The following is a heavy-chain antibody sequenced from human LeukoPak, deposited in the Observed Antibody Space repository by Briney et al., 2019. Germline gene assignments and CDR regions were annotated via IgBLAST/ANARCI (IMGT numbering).Heavy chain of an antibody. CDR2: VFSRGTT. J-gene: IGHJ4*02. CDR1: GASMNNYY. V-gene: IGHV4-59*08. Sequence: SETLSLTCTVSGASMNNYYWSWIRQSPEKGLEWLGFVFSRGTTNLNPSFKSRLIMSIDTSKNQFSLRLSSVTAADTAVYFCVRSWAAKWELPGQFDSWGQGRLVSVSS. D-gene: IGHD1-26*01. CDR3: VRSWAAKWELPGQFDS.